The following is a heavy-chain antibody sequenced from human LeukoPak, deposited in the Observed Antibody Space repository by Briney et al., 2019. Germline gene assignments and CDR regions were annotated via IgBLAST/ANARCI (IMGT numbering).Heavy chain of an antibody. Sequence: PGGSLRLSXAASGFTFSSYGMHWVCQAPGKGLEWVAFIRYDGSNKYYADSVKGRFTISRDNSKNTLYLQMNSLRAEDTAVYYCAKASLRIAAAGTGVEYFQHWGQGTLVTVSS. D-gene: IGHD6-13*01. CDR3: AKASLRIAAAGTGVEYFQH. V-gene: IGHV3-30*02. J-gene: IGHJ1*01. CDR1: GFTFSSYG. CDR2: IRYDGSNK.